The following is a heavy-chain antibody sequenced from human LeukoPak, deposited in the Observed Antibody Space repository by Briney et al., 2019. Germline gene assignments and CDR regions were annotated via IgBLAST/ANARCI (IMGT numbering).Heavy chain of an antibody. CDR3: ASQETRYSIAASET. J-gene: IGHJ5*02. CDR2: IYYSGNT. Sequence: SETLSLTCTVSGGSISSSSYYWGWIRQPPGKGLEWIGSIYYSGNTFYSPSLKSRVTISVDTSKNQFSLKLSSVTAADTAVYYCASQETRYSIAASETWGQGTLVSVSS. CDR1: GGSISSSSYY. D-gene: IGHD6-13*01. V-gene: IGHV4-39*01.